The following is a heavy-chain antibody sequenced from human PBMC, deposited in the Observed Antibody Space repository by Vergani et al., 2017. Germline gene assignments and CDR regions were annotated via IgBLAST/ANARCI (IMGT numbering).Heavy chain of an antibody. Sequence: QVQLQQWGAGLLKPSETLSLTCAVYGGSFSGYYWSWIRQPPGKGLEWIGEINHSGSTNYNPSLKSRVTISVDTSKNQFSLKLSSVTAADTAVYYCARENGRIAAVDHWGQGTLVTVSS. D-gene: IGHD6-13*01. CDR3: ARENGRIAAVDH. J-gene: IGHJ4*02. CDR2: INHSGST. V-gene: IGHV4-34*01. CDR1: GGSFSGYY.